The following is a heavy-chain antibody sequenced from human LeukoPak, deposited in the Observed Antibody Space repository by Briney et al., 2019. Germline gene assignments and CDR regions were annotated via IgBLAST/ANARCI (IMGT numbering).Heavy chain of an antibody. Sequence: GGSLRLSCLGSGLTFSDYWMSWVRQAPGKGPEWVANVKEDASETFYVDSVKGRFTISRDNAKNSLYLQMRSLRGEDTAVYYCVRDGRSFDYWGQGTLVTVSS. CDR3: VRDGRSFDY. V-gene: IGHV3-7*01. J-gene: IGHJ4*02. CDR1: GLTFSDYW. CDR2: VKEDASET.